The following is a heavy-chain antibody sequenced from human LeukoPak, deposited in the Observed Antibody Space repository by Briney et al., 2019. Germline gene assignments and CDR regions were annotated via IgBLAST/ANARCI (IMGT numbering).Heavy chain of an antibody. J-gene: IGHJ4*02. D-gene: IGHD4-17*01. Sequence: GGSLRLSCVASGFTFSNYAMHWVRQTPGNGLEYVSGINSNGGSTQYAYSVKGRFTISRENSKHTLYLQMGSLRTEDMAVYYCARAPTVTAESAFGYWGQGTLVTVSS. CDR1: GFTFSNYA. CDR2: INSNGGST. V-gene: IGHV3-64*01. CDR3: ARAPTVTAESAFGY.